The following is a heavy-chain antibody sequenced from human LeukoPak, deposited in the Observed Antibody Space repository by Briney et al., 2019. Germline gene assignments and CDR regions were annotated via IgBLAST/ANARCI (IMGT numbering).Heavy chain of an antibody. D-gene: IGHD1-14*01. Sequence: ASVKVSCKASGYPFTSYEINWVRQATGEGLEWMGWMKPDSGNSAYAQKFRGRVTLSSNSSINTAYMEVSSLGSDDTAVYFCARGPADPEDYWGQGTLVTVSS. CDR3: ARGPADPEDY. V-gene: IGHV1-8*01. CDR1: GYPFTSYE. CDR2: MKPDSGNS. J-gene: IGHJ4*02.